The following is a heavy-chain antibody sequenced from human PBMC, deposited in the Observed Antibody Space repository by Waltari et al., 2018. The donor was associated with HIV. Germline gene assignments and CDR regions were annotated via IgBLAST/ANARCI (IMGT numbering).Heavy chain of an antibody. D-gene: IGHD3-22*01. CDR3: ARSPRITMIVVVTSPWFDP. J-gene: IGHJ5*02. Sequence: QVQLVQSGAEVKKPGASVKVSCKASGYTFTSYDINWVRQAPGHGHEWMGWMNPNSGNTGYAQKFQGRVTMTRNTSISTAYMELSSLRSEDTAVYYCARSPRITMIVVVTSPWFDPWGQGTLVTVSS. V-gene: IGHV1-8*01. CDR2: MNPNSGNT. CDR1: GYTFTSYD.